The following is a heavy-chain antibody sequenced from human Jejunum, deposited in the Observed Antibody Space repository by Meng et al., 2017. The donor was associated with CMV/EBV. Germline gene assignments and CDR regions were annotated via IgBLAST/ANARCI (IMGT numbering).Heavy chain of an antibody. CDR3: TRQGPAPYDDFDN. CDR1: GFTFSDHY. J-gene: IGHJ4*02. Sequence: EMQLVESGGGLVQPXGSVRLSGAASGSGFTFSDHYMDWVRQAPGKGLEWVGRSRNKANSYITEYAPSVKGRFTISRDDSKYTAYLQMNSLTTEDTAVYYCTRQGPAPYDDFDNWEQGKLGTVAS. V-gene: IGHV3-72*01. D-gene: IGHD2-2*01. CDR2: SRNKANSYIT.